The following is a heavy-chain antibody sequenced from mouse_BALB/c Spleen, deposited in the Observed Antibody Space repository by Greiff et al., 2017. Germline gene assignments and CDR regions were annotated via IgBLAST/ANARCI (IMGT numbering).Heavy chain of an antibody. J-gene: IGHJ3*01. CDR3: ARGYYRYDEGWFAY. V-gene: IGHV1S137*01. D-gene: IGHD2-14*01. CDR2: ISTYYGDA. CDR1: GYTFTDYA. Sequence: VKLVESGAELVRPGVSVKISCKGSGYTFTDYAMHWVKQSHAKSLEWIGVISTYYGDASYNQKFKGKATMTVDKSSSTAYMELARLTSEDSAIYYCARGYYRYDEGWFAYWGQGTLVTVSA.